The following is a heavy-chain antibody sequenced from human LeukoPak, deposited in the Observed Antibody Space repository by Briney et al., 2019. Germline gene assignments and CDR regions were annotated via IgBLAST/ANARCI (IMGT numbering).Heavy chain of an antibody. CDR1: GGSFSTYY. D-gene: IGHD3-10*01. CDR3: AAYGSGTYYQGYYFNY. V-gene: IGHV4-34*01. CDR2: ISHSGST. J-gene: IGHJ4*02. Sequence: SETLSLTCDVYGGSFSTYYWTWLRQPPGKGLEWIGEISHSGSTNYNPSLKSRVTISVDTSKNQFSLKLSPVTAADAAVYYCAAYGSGTYYQGYYFNYWGQGTLVTVSS.